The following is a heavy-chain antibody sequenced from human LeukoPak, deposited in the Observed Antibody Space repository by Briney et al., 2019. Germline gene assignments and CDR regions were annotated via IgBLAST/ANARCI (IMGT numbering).Heavy chain of an antibody. Sequence: GGSLRLSCVGSGFTFGETWMSWVRQAPGKGLEWVANIKQDGRAKHYVDSVKGRLTISRDNAKNSLYLQMNSLRSEDTAVYYCARDLTTTGTTGGYWGQGTLVTVSS. CDR2: IKQDGRAK. CDR3: ARDLTTTGTTGGY. D-gene: IGHD1-1*01. J-gene: IGHJ4*02. V-gene: IGHV3-7*03. CDR1: GFTFGETW.